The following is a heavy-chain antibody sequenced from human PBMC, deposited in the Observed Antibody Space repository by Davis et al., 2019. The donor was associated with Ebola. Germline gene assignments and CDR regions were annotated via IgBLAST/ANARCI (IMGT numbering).Heavy chain of an antibody. CDR2: ISGSGKTT. CDR3: VKDIGESYLYGLDV. J-gene: IGHJ6*02. CDR1: GFNFSHYA. Sequence: GGSLRLSCAVPGFNFSHYAMSWVRHAPGKGLEWVACISGSGKTTYYAHSVEGRFNIARDNSKNTLYLQMSSLRAEDTAVYYCVKDIGESYLYGLDVWGQGTTVSVSS. V-gene: IGHV3-23*01. D-gene: IGHD1-26*01.